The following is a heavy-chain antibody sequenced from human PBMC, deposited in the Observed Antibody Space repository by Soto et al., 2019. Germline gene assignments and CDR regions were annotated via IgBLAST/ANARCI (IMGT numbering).Heavy chain of an antibody. CDR3: ARGSYRSPIVVVTEFDY. CDR2: ISYDGSNK. Sequence: GGSLRLSCAASGFTFSSYAMHWVRQAPGKGLEWVAVISYDGSNKYYADSVKGRFTISRDNSKNTLYLQMNSLRAEDTAVYYCARGSYRSPIVVVTEFDYWGQGTLVTVSS. D-gene: IGHD2-21*02. J-gene: IGHJ4*02. CDR1: GFTFSSYA. V-gene: IGHV3-30-3*01.